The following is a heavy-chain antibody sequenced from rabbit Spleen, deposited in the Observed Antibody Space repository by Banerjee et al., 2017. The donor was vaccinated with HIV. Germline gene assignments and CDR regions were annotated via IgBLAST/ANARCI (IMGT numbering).Heavy chain of an antibody. D-gene: IGHD4-1*01. CDR1: GFDFSSNV. CDR3: AKWLSNNSRGL. V-gene: IGHV1S45*01. Sequence: QEHLKESGGGLVQPGGSLKLSCTASGFDFSSNVMFWGRQAPGKGMEWIGCIYAGNSGSTYYASWAKGRFTISKTSSTTVTLQMTSLTAADTANSCCAKWLSNNSRGLWGPGTLVTVS. CDR2: IYAGNSGST. J-gene: IGHJ6*01.